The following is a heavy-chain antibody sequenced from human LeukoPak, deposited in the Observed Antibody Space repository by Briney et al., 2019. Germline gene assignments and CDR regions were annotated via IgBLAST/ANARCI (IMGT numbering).Heavy chain of an antibody. J-gene: IGHJ4*02. CDR3: ATQEGYCTGGVQDY. D-gene: IGHD2-8*02. V-gene: IGHV3-23*01. CDR1: GFTFSSYA. CDR2: ISGSGGST. Sequence: GGSLRLSCAASGFTFSSYAMSWVRQAPGKGLEWVSLISGSGGSTSYADSVKGRFTISRDKSKNTLYLQMNTLRVEDTAVYYCATQEGYCTGGVQDYWGQGTLVTVSS.